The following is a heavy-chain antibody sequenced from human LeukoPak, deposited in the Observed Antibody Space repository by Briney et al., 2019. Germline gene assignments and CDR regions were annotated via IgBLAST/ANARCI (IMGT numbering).Heavy chain of an antibody. CDR2: IIPIFGTA. D-gene: IGHD4-23*01. CDR1: GGTFSSYA. V-gene: IGHV1-69*13. J-gene: IGHJ5*02. CDR3: ARDPGWGTTVEVNWFDP. Sequence: SVKVSCKASGGTFSSYAISWVRQAPGQGLEWMGGIIPIFGTANYAQKFQGRVTITADESTSTAYMELSSLRSEDTAVYYCARDPGWGTTVEVNWFDPWGQGTLVTVPS.